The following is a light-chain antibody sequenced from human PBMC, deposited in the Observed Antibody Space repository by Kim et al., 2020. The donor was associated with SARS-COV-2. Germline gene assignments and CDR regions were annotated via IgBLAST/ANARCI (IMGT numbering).Light chain of an antibody. CDR1: QAMSNY. CDR3: LQHNNYPLT. CDR2: GAS. J-gene: IGKJ4*01. V-gene: IGKV1-17*03. Sequence: ASVGDRVTITCRASQAMSNYLAWFQWRPGKVPKRLIYGASSLQSGVPSRFSGSGSGTEFTLTISNLQPEDFATYYCLQHNNYPLTFGGGTKVDIK.